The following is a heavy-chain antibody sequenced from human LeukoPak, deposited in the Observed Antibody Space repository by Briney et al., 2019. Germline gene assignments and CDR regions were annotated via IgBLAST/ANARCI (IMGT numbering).Heavy chain of an antibody. CDR1: GFTFSSYA. Sequence: PGGSLRLSCAASGFTFSSYAMSWVRQAPGKGLEWVSDISGSGGSIYYADSVKGRFTISRDNSKNTLYLQMNSLRAEGTAVYYCAKEMKVQWLSTYYFDYWGQGTLVTVSS. V-gene: IGHV3-23*01. CDR3: AKEMKVQWLSTYYFDY. D-gene: IGHD6-19*01. CDR2: ISGSGGSI. J-gene: IGHJ4*02.